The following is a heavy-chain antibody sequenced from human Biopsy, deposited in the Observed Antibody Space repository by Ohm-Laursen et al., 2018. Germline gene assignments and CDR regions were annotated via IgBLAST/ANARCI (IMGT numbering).Heavy chain of an antibody. V-gene: IGHV1-69*10. CDR1: GVTFSNYA. J-gene: IGHJ4*02. Sequence: SVKGSCKAFGVTFSNYAISWVRQAPGEGLVWMGGNIAVSGLVNYAPKFQGRVSITADKSTNTDYMELSNLKSEDTAVYYCATPFQYYDSWGGYPPFDHWGQGTLVTVSS. D-gene: IGHD3-3*01. CDR2: NIAVSGLV. CDR3: ATPFQYYDSWGGYPPFDH.